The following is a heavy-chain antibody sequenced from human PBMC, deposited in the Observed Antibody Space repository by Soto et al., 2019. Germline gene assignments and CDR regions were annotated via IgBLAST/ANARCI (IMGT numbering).Heavy chain of an antibody. Sequence: GESLKISCRTSGYKFTSSWIAWVRQMPGKGLEWMGIIFPSDSDTRYSPSFQGQVTISADRSTSTVFLQWASLKASDTAVYFCARKDKSGYFNWFDPWGQGTLATVS. D-gene: IGHD3-22*01. V-gene: IGHV5-51*01. CDR3: ARKDKSGYFNWFDP. CDR1: GYKFTSSW. CDR2: IFPSDSDT. J-gene: IGHJ5*02.